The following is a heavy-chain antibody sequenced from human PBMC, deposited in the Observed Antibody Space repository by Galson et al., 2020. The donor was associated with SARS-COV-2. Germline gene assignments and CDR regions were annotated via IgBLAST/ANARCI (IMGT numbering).Heavy chain of an antibody. Sequence: GGSLRLSCVASGFTFSSVKMNWVRQAPGKGLEWISYISSRGGTIYYADSVKGRFFISRDNAIDSLYLQMNNLRVDDTAVYFCTREGWQGGYWGQGTRVTVSS. J-gene: IGHJ4*02. CDR2: ISSRGGTI. CDR1: GFTFSSVK. V-gene: IGHV3-48*03. CDR3: TREGWQGGY. D-gene: IGHD6-19*01.